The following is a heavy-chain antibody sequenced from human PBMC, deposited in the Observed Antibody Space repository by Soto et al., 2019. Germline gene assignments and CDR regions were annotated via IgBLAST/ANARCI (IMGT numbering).Heavy chain of an antibody. V-gene: IGHV3-23*01. CDR1: GFTFSSYA. D-gene: IGHD2-21*01. Sequence: PGGSLRLSCAASGFTFSSYAMSWVRQAPGKGLEWVSAISGSGGSTYYADSVKGRFTISRDNSKNTLYLQMNSLRAEDTAVYYCATRLSGDSVLVIAYPDAFAICGQGTMVTVSS. CDR2: ISGSGGST. J-gene: IGHJ3*02. CDR3: ATRLSGDSVLVIAYPDAFAI.